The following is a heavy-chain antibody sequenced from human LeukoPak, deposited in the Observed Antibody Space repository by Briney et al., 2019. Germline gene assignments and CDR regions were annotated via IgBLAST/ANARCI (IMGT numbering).Heavy chain of an antibody. CDR1: GFTFSNYG. CDR3: ARRYSSSWYSSYGMDV. J-gene: IGHJ6*02. CDR2: IWYDGSNK. Sequence: GRSLRLSCAASGFTFSNYGMHWVRQAPGKGLEWVAVIWYDGSNKYYAASVKGRFTISRDNSKNTLYLQMNSLRAEDTAVYYCARRYSSSWYSSYGMDVWGQGTTVTVSS. V-gene: IGHV3-33*01. D-gene: IGHD6-13*01.